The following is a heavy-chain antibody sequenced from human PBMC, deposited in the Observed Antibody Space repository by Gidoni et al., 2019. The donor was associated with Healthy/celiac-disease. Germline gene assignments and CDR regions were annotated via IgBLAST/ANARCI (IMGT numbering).Heavy chain of an antibody. CDR3: TTDPHQKKNRPNFDWLLSDYYYGMDV. V-gene: IGHV3-15*07. J-gene: IGHJ6*02. Sequence: GSLRLSCAASGFTFSNAWMNWVRQAPGKGLEWVGRIKSKTDGGTTDYAAPVKGRFTISRDDSKNTLYMQMNSLKTEDTAVYYCTTDPHQKKNRPNFDWLLSDYYYGMDVWGQGTTVTVSS. CDR2: IKSKTDGGTT. D-gene: IGHD3-9*01. CDR1: GFTFSNAW.